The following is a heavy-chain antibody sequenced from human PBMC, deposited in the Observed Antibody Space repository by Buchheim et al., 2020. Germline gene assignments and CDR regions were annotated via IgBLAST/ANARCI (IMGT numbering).Heavy chain of an antibody. CDR1: GFTFSSYA. Sequence: EVQLLESGGGLVQPGRSLRLSCAASGFTFSSYALSWVRQAPGKGLEWVSLITGSGDSTYYADSVKGRFTISRDNSKNTLYLQMDSRRAEDTAVYYCARHYGSWYGSEYCQHWGQGT. V-gene: IGHV3-23*01. D-gene: IGHD6-13*01. CDR3: ARHYGSWYGSEYCQH. J-gene: IGHJ1*01. CDR2: ITGSGDST.